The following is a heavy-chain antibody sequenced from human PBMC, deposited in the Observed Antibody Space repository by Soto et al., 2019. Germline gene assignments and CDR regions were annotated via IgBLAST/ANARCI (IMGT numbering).Heavy chain of an antibody. J-gene: IGHJ4*02. CDR1: GFIFNNYD. D-gene: IGHD1-1*01. CDR2: ISARGVST. Sequence: EVQLLDSGGGLAQPGGSLRVSCAASGFIFNNYDMNWVRHAQGEGLQWVTGISARGVSTYYADSVKGRILSSRDNSKNTLFLQMNSLRADDTAIYYCPKVQRRPYYFDYGGLRTLITRSS. V-gene: IGHV3-23*01. CDR3: PKVQRRPYYFDY.